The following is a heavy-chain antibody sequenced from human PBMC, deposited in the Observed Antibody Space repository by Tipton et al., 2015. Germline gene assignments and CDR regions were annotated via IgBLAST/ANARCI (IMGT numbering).Heavy chain of an antibody. CDR2: IYPDDADA. D-gene: IGHD2-21*02. CDR3: ARQRDDYFDL. V-gene: IGHV5-51*01. CDR1: GYSFSKYW. J-gene: IGHJ4*02. Sequence: QLVQSGAEVKKAGESLKISCRASGYSFSKYWIVWVRQKPETGLEWMGIIYPDDADARVSPSFQGQVTISADKSISTAYLQWSSLRASDSAMFYCARQRDDYFDLWGQGTLVTVSA.